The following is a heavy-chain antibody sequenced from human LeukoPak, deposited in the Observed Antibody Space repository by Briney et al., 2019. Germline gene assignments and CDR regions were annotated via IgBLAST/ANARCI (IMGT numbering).Heavy chain of an antibody. V-gene: IGHV3-74*01. Sequence: GGSLRLSCAASGFTFSSYAMSWVRQAPGKGLVWVSRINSDGSSTSYADSVKGRFTISRDNAKNTLYLQMNSLRAEDTAVYYCARAPTRGSGSYLGYYFDYWGQGTLVTVSS. CDR3: ARAPTRGSGSYLGYYFDY. CDR2: INSDGSST. CDR1: GFTFSSYA. D-gene: IGHD3-10*01. J-gene: IGHJ4*02.